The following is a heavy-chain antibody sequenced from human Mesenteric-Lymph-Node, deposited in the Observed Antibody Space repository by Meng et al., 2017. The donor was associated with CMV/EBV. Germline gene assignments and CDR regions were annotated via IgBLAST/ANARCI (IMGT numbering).Heavy chain of an antibody. CDR1: GYSISSGYY. CDR3: ARDKGSSSSNYYYYYGMDV. Sequence: SETLSLTCTVSGYSISSGYYWGWIRQPPGKGLEWIGSIYHSGSTYYNPSLKSRVTISVDTSNNQFSLILRSVIAADTAVYYCARDKGSSSSNYYYYYGMDVWGQGTTVTVSS. CDR2: IYHSGST. J-gene: IGHJ6*02. V-gene: IGHV4-38-2*02. D-gene: IGHD6-13*01.